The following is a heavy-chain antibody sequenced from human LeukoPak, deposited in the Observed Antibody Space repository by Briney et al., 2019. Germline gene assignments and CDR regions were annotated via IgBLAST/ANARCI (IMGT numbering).Heavy chain of an antibody. CDR1: GGTFSSYA. J-gene: IGHJ4*02. Sequence: ASVKVSCKASGGTFSSYAISWVRQAPGQGLEWMGGIIPIFGTAIYAQKFQGRVTITADESTSTAYMELSSLRSEDTAVYYCAAVVPAVMGYFDYWGQGTLVTVSS. V-gene: IGHV1-69*13. D-gene: IGHD2-2*01. CDR2: IIPIFGTA. CDR3: AAVVPAVMGYFDY.